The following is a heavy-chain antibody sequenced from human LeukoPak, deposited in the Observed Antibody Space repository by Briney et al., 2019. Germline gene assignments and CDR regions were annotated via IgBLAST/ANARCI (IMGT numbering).Heavy chain of an antibody. Sequence: SVKVSCKASGYTFTSYYMHWVRQAPGQGLEWMGGIIPIFGTANYAQKFQGRVTITADESTSTAYMELSSLRSEDTAVYYCARFDDYGDYGTYWGQGTLVTVSS. D-gene: IGHD4-17*01. CDR2: IIPIFGTA. CDR3: ARFDDYGDYGTY. CDR1: GYTFTSYY. J-gene: IGHJ4*02. V-gene: IGHV1-69*13.